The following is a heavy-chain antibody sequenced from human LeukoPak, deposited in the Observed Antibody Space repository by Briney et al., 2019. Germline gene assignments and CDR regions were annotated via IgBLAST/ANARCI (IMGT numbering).Heavy chain of an antibody. CDR2: INHSGST. D-gene: IGHD3-10*01. V-gene: IGHV4-34*01. CDR1: GGSFSGYY. J-gene: IGHJ4*02. CDR3: ARLFHYGSGSYYRY. Sequence: PSETLSLTCAVYGGSFSGYYWSWIRQPPGKGLEWIGEINHSGSTNYNPSLKSRVTISVDTSKNQFSLKLSSVTAADTAVYYCARLFHYGSGSYYRYWGQGTLVTVSP.